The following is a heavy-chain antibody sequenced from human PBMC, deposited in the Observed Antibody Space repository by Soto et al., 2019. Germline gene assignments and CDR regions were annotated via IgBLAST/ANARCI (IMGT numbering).Heavy chain of an antibody. J-gene: IGHJ4*02. V-gene: IGHV3-21*01. CDR2: ISSSSSYI. CDR1: GFTSDNYA. Sequence: PGGSLRLSCAASGFTSDNYAMSWVRQAPGKGLEWVSSISSSSSYIYYADSVKGRFTISRDNAKNSLYLQMNSLRAEDTAVYYCAREIRYFDWLPQDYWGQGTRVTVSS. D-gene: IGHD3-9*01. CDR3: AREIRYFDWLPQDY.